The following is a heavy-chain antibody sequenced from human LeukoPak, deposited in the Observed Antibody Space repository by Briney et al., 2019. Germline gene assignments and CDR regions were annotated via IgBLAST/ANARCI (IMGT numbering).Heavy chain of an antibody. D-gene: IGHD3-10*01. CDR1: GGSISSSSYS. CDR2: INHSGST. CDR3: ARGTNYYGSGSFDY. J-gene: IGHJ4*02. V-gene: IGHV4-39*07. Sequence: YPSETLSLTCTVSGGSISSSSYSWSWIRQPLGKGLEWIGEINHSGSTNYNPSLKSRVTISVDTSKNRFSLKLSSVTAADTAVYYCARGTNYYGSGSFDYWGQGTLVTVSS.